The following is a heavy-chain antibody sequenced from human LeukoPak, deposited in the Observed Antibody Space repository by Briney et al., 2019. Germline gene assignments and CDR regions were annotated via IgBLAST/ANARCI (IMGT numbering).Heavy chain of an antibody. CDR1: GGSISSHY. V-gene: IGHV4-59*11. J-gene: IGHJ4*02. D-gene: IGHD6-6*01. CDR2: IYYSGST. CDR3: TRVFAARAFDY. Sequence: SETLSLTCTVSGGSISSHYWSWIRQPPGKGLEWIGYIYYSGSTNYNPSLKSRVTISVDTSKNQFSLKLSSVTAADTAVYYCTRVFAARAFDYWGQGTLVTVSS.